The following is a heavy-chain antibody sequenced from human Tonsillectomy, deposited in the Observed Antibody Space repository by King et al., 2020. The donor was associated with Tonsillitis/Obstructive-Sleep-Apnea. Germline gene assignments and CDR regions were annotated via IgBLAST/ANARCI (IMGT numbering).Heavy chain of an antibody. CDR2: IYSGDNT. CDR3: ARDPRGSGGNDY. V-gene: IGHV3-53*01. Sequence: VQLVESGGGLIQPGGSLRLSCAASGFTVSSNYMSWVRQAPGKGLEWVSVIYSGDNTYYADSVKGRFTISRDNSKNTLYLQMNSLRAEDTAVYYCARDPRGSGGNDYWGQGTLVTVSS. CDR1: GFTVSSNY. D-gene: IGHD2-15*01. J-gene: IGHJ4*02.